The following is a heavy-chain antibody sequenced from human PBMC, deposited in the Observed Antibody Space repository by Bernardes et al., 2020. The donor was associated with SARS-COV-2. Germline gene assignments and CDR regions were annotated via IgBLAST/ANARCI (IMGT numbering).Heavy chain of an antibody. CDR2: ITPFNGNT. Sequence: SVKVSCKASGYSFPYRYLHWVRQAPGQAPEWMGWITPFNGNTKYAQKLQDRVTITSDRSIHTAFMELISLTSEDTAMYYCASGFCSGGICYAGYGMDVWGHGTTVIVSS. V-gene: IGHV1-45*02. J-gene: IGHJ6*02. D-gene: IGHD2-15*01. CDR3: ASGFCSGGICYAGYGMDV. CDR1: GYSFPYRY.